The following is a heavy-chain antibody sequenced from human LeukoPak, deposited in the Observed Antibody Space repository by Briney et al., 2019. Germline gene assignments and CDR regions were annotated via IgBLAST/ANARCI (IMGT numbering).Heavy chain of an antibody. V-gene: IGHV4-59*01. CDR2: MYHSGGT. Sequence: PSETLSLTCTVSGGSINSYYWSWIRQPPGKGLEWIGHMYHSGGTNYNPSLKSRVTISVDTSKNQFSLKLSSVTAADTAVYYCTRRCKDAYTLYCFDYWGRGTLVTVSS. D-gene: IGHD5-24*01. CDR3: TRRCKDAYTLYCFDY. CDR1: GGSINSYY. J-gene: IGHJ4*02.